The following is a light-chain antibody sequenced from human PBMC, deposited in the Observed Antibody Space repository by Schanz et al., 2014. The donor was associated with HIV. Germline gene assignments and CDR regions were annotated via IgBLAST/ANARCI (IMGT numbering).Light chain of an antibody. CDR2: DAS. V-gene: IGKV3-11*01. CDR1: QTVYGS. Sequence: VLTQSPATLSLSPGERVTLSCRASQTVYGSLGWYQQRTGQSPRLLIYDASKRAPGVPDRFSGFRSGTDFTLTISSLEPEDVAVYYCYQRSEWPRTFGGGTRVEIK. CDR3: YQRSEWPRT. J-gene: IGKJ4*01.